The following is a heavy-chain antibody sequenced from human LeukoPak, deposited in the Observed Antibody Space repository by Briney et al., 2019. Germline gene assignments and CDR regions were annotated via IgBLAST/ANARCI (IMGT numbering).Heavy chain of an antibody. V-gene: IGHV4-59*01. D-gene: IGHD6-19*01. Sequence: PSETLSLTCTVSGGSISPYYWSWIRQPPGKGLEWIGYIYYSGSTNYNPSLKSRVTISVDTSKNQFSLKLSSVTAADTAVYYCARRSSGWYYFDYWGQGTLVTVAS. CDR1: GGSISPYY. CDR3: ARRSSGWYYFDY. J-gene: IGHJ4*02. CDR2: IYYSGST.